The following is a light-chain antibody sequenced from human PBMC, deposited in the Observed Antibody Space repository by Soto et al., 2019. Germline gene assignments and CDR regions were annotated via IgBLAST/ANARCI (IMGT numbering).Light chain of an antibody. CDR3: AAWDDSLNGYV. CDR1: SSNIGTNA. V-gene: IGLV1-44*01. Sequence: VLTQPPSASGTPGQRVTISCSGGSSNIGTNAVNWYQQLPGTAPKLLIYNNNQRPSGVPVRFSGSKSGTSASLAISGLQSEDEADYYCAAWDDSLNGYVFGTGTKVTVL. J-gene: IGLJ1*01. CDR2: NNN.